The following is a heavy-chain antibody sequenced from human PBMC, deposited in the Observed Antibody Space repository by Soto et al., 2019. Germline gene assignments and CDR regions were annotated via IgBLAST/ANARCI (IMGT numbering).Heavy chain of an antibody. V-gene: IGHV2-5*02. J-gene: IGHJ6*02. CDR2: IYWDDDK. CDR3: VQSRCGGDCLQSYSSHSYYGLDV. D-gene: IGHD2-21*02. Sequence: QITLKESGPTLVKPTQTLTLTCTFSGFSLSTIGVGVGWIRQPPGKALEWLALIYWDDDKRYSRSLKSRLTVTKDTSKNQVVLTMTNMDPVDTATYYCVQSRCGGDCLQSYSSHSYYGLDVWGQGTTVTVSS. CDR1: GFSLSTIGVG.